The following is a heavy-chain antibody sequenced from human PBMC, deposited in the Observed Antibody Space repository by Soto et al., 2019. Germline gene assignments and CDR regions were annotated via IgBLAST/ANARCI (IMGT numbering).Heavy chain of an antibody. CDR2: MNPNSGNT. V-gene: IGHV1-8*01. Sequence: QVQLVQSGAEVKKPGASVKVSCKASGYTFTSYDITWVRQATGQGLEWMGWMNPNSGNTGYPQKFQGRVTRARNPSISTAYMELSSLRSEDTAVYYCARTLYGDNVDYWGQGTLVTVSS. CDR1: GYTFTSYD. CDR3: ARTLYGDNVDY. D-gene: IGHD4-17*01. J-gene: IGHJ4*02.